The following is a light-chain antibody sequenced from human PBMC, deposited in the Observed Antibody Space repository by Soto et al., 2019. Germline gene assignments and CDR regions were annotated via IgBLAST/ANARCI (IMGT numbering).Light chain of an antibody. J-gene: IGLJ1*01. V-gene: IGLV1-44*01. CDR1: SSNIGSNS. Sequence: QSVLTQPPSASGTPGQRVTISCSGSSSNIGSNSVNWYQQLPGTAPELLIFSDDQRPSGVPDRFSGSKSGTSASLAISGLQSEDKADYYCAAWDDSLNGHYVFGTGTKVTVL. CDR3: AAWDDSLNGHYV. CDR2: SDD.